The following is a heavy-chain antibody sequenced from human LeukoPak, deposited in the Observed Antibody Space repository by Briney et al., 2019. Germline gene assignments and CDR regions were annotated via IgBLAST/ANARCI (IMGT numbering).Heavy chain of an antibody. J-gene: IGHJ4*02. CDR1: GFTLSSYS. V-gene: IGHV3-21*01. D-gene: IGHD3-3*01. CDR2: ICSSSSYI. CDR3: ATSRPIFRVVTLAD. Sequence: GGSLRLSCAASGFTLSSYSMNWVRQAPGKGLEWVSSICSSSSYIYYAHSVKGRFTISRDNAKNSLYLQMNSLRAEDTAVFYCATSRPIFRVVTLADWGQRTLVTV.